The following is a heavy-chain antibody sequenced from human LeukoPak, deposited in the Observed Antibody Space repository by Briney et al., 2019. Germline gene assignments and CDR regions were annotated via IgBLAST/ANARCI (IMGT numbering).Heavy chain of an antibody. J-gene: IGHJ4*02. CDR1: GGTSSSYA. D-gene: IGHD2-2*01. CDR2: IIPILGIA. Sequence: SVKVSCKASGGTSSSYAISWVRQAPGQGLEWMGRIIPILGIANYAQKFQGRVTITADKSTSTAYMELSSLRSEDTAVYYCARDSLSTMYYWGQGTLVTVSS. CDR3: ARDSLSTMYY. V-gene: IGHV1-69*04.